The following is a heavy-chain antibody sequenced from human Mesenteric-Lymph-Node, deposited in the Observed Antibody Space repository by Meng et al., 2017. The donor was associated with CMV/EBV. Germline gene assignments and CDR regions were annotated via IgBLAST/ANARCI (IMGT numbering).Heavy chain of an antibody. CDR2: IIPILGIA. D-gene: IGHD2-15*01. V-gene: IGHV1-69*04. J-gene: IGHJ6*02. Sequence: SVKVSCKASGYTFTSYGISWVRQAPGQGLEWMGRIIPILGIANYAQKFQGRVTITADKSTSTAYMELSSLRSEDTAVYYCARGGYCSGSSCYSVYYAYGLDVWGQGTTVTVSS. CDR3: ARGGYCSGSSCYSVYYAYGLDV. CDR1: GYTFTSYG.